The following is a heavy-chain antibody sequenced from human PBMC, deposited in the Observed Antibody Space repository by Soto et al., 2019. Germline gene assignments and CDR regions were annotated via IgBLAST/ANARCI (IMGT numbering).Heavy chain of an antibody. Sequence: SETLSLTCTVSGGSISSYYWSWIRQPPGKGLEWIGYIYYSGSTNYNPSLKSRVTISVDTSKNQYSLKLSSVTTADTAKYYYASHGERTIRSLNWFDPWGQGTLVTVSS. D-gene: IGHD4-17*01. CDR3: ASHGERTIRSLNWFDP. J-gene: IGHJ5*02. V-gene: IGHV4-59*08. CDR2: IYYSGST. CDR1: GGSISSYY.